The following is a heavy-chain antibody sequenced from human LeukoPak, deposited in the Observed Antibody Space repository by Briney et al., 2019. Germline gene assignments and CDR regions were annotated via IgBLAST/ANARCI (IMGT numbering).Heavy chain of an antibody. D-gene: IGHD1-20*01. CDR1: GYTFTGYY. CDR3: ARDITWAPRQKDY. CDR2: INPNSGGT. Sequence: GASVKVSCKASGYTFTGYYMHWVRQAPGQGLEWMGWINPNSGGTNYAQKFQGRVTMTRDTSISTAYMELRSLRSDDTAVYYCARDITWAPRQKDYWGQGTLVTVSS. V-gene: IGHV1-2*02. J-gene: IGHJ4*02.